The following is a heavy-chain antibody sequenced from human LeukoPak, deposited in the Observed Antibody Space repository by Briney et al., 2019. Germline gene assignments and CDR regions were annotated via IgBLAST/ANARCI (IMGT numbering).Heavy chain of an antibody. J-gene: IGHJ4*03. D-gene: IGHD5-24*01. CDR1: GGSFSRYY. CDR3: ARGATISETGYLDF. V-gene: IGHV4-34*01. CDR2: IDHRGDT. Sequence: PSETLSLTCAVYGGSFSRYYWSWIRQSPGKGLEWIAEIDHRGDTNYNPSVKSRVTISVGTSKNQFSLKVRSLSAADTAVYYCARGATISETGYLDFWGQGTPVTVSS.